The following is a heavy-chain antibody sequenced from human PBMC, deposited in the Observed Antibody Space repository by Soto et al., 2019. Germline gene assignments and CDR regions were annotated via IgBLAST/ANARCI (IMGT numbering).Heavy chain of an antibody. CDR1: GYTFTSYD. CDR2: MNPNSGNT. CDR3: ARELGGHYDYWSGYNYYYYGMDV. D-gene: IGHD3-3*01. V-gene: IGHV1-8*01. Sequence: GXSVKVSCKASGYTFTSYDINWVRQATGQGLEWVGWMNPNSGNTGYAQKFQGRVTMTRNTSISTSYMELSSLRSEDTAGYYCARELGGHYDYWSGYNYYYYGMDVWGQGNTVTVS. J-gene: IGHJ6*02.